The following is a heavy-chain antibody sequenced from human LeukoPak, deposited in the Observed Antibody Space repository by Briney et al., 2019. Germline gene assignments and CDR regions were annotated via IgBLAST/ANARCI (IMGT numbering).Heavy chain of an antibody. Sequence: SETLSLTCTVSGGSVSGYYWGWIRQPPGRGLEWIGYVYYSGGTNYNPSFKSRITISVDTSRNQFSLQLSSVTAADTAVYYCARIHRYCSGGACYVLDNWGQGTLVAVSS. D-gene: IGHD2-15*01. J-gene: IGHJ4*02. CDR3: ARIHRYCSGGACYVLDN. V-gene: IGHV4-59*02. CDR1: GGSVSGYY. CDR2: VYYSGGT.